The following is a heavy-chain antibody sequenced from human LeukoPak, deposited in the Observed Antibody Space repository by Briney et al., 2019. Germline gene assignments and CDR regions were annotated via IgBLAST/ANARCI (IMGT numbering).Heavy chain of an antibody. CDR1: GYTFTSYY. CDR3: ARGLLVQQLVFWY. Sequence: ASVKVSCKASGYTFTSYYMHWVRQAPGQGLEWMGIINPSGGSTSYAQKFQGRVTMTRNTSISTAYMELSSLRSEDTAVYYCARGLLVQQLVFWYWGQGTLVTVSS. V-gene: IGHV1-46*01. J-gene: IGHJ4*02. CDR2: INPSGGST. D-gene: IGHD6-13*01.